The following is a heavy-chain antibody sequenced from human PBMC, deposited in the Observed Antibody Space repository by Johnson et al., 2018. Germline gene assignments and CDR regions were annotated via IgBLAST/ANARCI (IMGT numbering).Heavy chain of an antibody. CDR1: GFTFSSYS. V-gene: IGHV3-21*01. J-gene: IGHJ3*02. D-gene: IGHD6-13*01. CDR3: ARDSDSKPWSNYAFDI. Sequence: VQLVESGGGLVKPGGSLRLSCAASGFTFSSYSMNWVRQAPGKGLEWVSSISISSTHIHYADSVKGRFTISRANTKNSLYLQMNSLRTEDTGVYYCARDSDSKPWSNYAFDIWGQGTMVTVSS. CDR2: ISISSTHI.